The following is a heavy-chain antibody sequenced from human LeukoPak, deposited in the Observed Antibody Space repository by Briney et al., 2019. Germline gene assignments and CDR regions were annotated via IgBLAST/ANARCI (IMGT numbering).Heavy chain of an antibody. J-gene: IGHJ3*02. CDR3: ARETGYYDSSGYAFDI. D-gene: IGHD3-22*01. V-gene: IGHV1-69*08. Sequence: ASVKVSCKASGGTFSSYTISWVRQAPGQGLEWMGRIIPILGTANYAQKFQGRVTIIADKSTSTAYMELSSLRSEDTAVYYCARETGYYDSSGYAFDIWGQGTMVTVSS. CDR2: IIPILGTA. CDR1: GGTFSSYT.